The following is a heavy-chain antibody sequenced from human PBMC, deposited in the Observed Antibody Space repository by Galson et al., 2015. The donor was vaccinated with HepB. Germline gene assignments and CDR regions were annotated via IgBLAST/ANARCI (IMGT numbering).Heavy chain of an antibody. CDR3: AKGGGSGYYLDY. V-gene: IGHV3-23*01. Sequence: SLRLSCAASGFTFSSYAMSWVRQAPGKGLEWVSAISGSGGSTYYADSVKCRFTISRDNSKNTLYLQMNSLRAEDTAVYYCAKGGGSGYYLDYWGQGTLATVSS. J-gene: IGHJ4*02. CDR2: ISGSGGST. D-gene: IGHD3-22*01. CDR1: GFTFSSYA.